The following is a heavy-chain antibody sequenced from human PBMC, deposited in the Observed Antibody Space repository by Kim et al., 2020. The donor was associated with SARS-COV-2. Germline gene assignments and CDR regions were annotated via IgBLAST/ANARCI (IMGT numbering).Heavy chain of an antibody. V-gene: IGHV4-31*03. CDR2: IDYSGTS. Sequence: SETLSLTCTVSGCSLSAGGYFWSWIRQHPGKGLEWIGYIDYSGTSYYSESLKSRVALSIDTSTNQFSLRLSSVTAADTAVYFCAKTAGAQLDSLGQGVLVTVSS. CDR1: GCSLSAGGYF. CDR3: AKTAGAQLDS. D-gene: IGHD6-19*01. J-gene: IGHJ4*02.